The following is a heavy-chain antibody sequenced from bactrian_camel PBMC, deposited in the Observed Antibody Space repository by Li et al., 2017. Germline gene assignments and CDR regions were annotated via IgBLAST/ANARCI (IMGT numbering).Heavy chain of an antibody. D-gene: IGHD1*01. J-gene: IGHJ6*01. CDR1: DHTSSSYC. CDR3: AADLDRDLGPFGS. V-gene: IGHV3S1*01. Sequence: HVQLVESGGGSVQAGGSLRLSCAASDHTSSSYCMTWFRQAPGKEREGVACIDTDGTAFHADSVKGRFTISRDNAKNTLYLQMNSLKSEDTALYYCAADLDRDLGPFGSWGQGTQVTVS. CDR2: IDTDGTA.